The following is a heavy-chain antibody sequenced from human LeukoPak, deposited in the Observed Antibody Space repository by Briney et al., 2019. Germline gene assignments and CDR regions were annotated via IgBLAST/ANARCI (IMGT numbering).Heavy chain of an antibody. D-gene: IGHD1-26*01. J-gene: IGHJ3*02. V-gene: IGHV4-4*07. CDR3: ARSGSYANDAFHI. Sequence: SETLSLTCTVSGGSISSYHWSWIRQPAGKGLEWIGRLYTSEGTNYNPSLKSRVSMSVDTSKSQFSLELNSVTAADTAVYYCARSGSYANDAFHIWGQGTMVTVSS. CDR2: LYTSEGT. CDR1: GGSISSYH.